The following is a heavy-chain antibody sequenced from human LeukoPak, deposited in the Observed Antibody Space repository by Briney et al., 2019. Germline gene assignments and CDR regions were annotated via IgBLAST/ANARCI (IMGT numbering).Heavy chain of an antibody. J-gene: IGHJ4*02. Sequence: GGSLRLSCAASGFTFSNAWMSWVRQAPGKGLEWVGRIKSKTDGETTDYAAPVKGRFTISRDDSKNTLYLQMNSLKTEDTAVYYCTTLYDILTGYYPRWGQGTLVTVSP. D-gene: IGHD3-9*01. CDR1: GFTFSNAW. CDR3: TTLYDILTGYYPR. CDR2: IKSKTDGETT. V-gene: IGHV3-15*01.